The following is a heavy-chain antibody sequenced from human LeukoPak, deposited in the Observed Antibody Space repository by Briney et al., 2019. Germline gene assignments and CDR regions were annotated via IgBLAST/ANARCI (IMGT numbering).Heavy chain of an antibody. CDR1: GFTFSSYW. V-gene: IGHV3-7*01. Sequence: GGSLRLSCAASGFTFSSYWMSWVRQAPGKGLEWVASINEDGSAQNYVDSMKGRFTISRDNAKNSLYLQMNSLRAEDTAVYFCGRSINHAYDVWGQGTLVTVSS. CDR2: INEDGSAQ. J-gene: IGHJ4*02. D-gene: IGHD5-12*01. CDR3: GRSINHAYDV.